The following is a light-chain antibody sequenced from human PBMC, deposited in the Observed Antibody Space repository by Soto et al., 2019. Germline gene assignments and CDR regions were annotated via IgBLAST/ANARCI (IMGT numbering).Light chain of an antibody. CDR1: ALPKQY. J-gene: IGLJ2*01. V-gene: IGLV3-25*03. CDR3: QSADSSGTPVV. Sequence: SYELTQPPSVSVSPGQTARITCSGDALPKQYAYWYQQKPGQAPVLVIYKDSERPSGIPERFSGSSSGTTVTLTISGVQAEDDADYYCQSADSSGTPVVFGGGTKLTVL. CDR2: KDS.